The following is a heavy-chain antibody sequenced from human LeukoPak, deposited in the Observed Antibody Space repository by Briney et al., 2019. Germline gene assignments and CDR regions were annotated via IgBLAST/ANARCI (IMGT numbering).Heavy chain of an antibody. CDR1: GFSLSTSGMR. Sequence: SGPALLKPTQTLTLTCTFSGFSLSTSGMRVSWIRQPPGKALEWLSRIDWDDDKYCSTSLKTRLTISKATSKNQVVLTMTNMDPVDTATYYCARITYLRHYLPDPWGQGTLVTVSS. CDR2: IDWDDDK. J-gene: IGHJ5*02. CDR3: ARITYLRHYLPDP. D-gene: IGHD3-10*01. V-gene: IGHV2-70*04.